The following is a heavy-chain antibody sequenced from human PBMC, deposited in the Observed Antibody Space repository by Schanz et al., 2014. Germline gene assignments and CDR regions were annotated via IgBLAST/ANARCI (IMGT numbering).Heavy chain of an antibody. V-gene: IGHV1-18*01. CDR2: ISAYTNNT. J-gene: IGHJ4*02. CDR1: RYTFNTYG. D-gene: IGHD5-12*01. Sequence: QVQLVQSGAEVKKPGASVKVSCEASRYTFNTYGLNWVRQAPGQGLEWMGWISAYTNNTNYAQKVQGRVTMTTDTSTGTAYMELSSLSAEDTAVYYCARDFSAYVGNYFDYWGQGTLVTVSS. CDR3: ARDFSAYVGNYFDY.